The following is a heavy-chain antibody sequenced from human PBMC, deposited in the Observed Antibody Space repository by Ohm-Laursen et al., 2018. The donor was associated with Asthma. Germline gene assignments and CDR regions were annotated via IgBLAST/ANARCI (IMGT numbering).Heavy chain of an antibody. CDR2: GGSYYDGGLK. Sequence: SLRLSCAASGFTFRSYAMHWVRQATGKGLEWVAVGGSYYDGGLKYYADSVNGRFTVSRDDSKNTLYLQMSSLRPDDTAVYYCARDVMEWYLPAFDYWGQGTLVTVSS. V-gene: IGHV3-30-3*01. J-gene: IGHJ4*02. CDR1: GFTFRSYA. D-gene: IGHD3-3*01. CDR3: ARDVMEWYLPAFDY.